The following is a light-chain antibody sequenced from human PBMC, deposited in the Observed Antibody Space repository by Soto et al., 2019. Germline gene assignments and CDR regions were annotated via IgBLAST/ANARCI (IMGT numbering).Light chain of an antibody. J-gene: IGKJ1*01. CDR3: QQYNNWPWWT. CDR2: GAS. V-gene: IGKV3-15*01. Sequence: EIVMTQSPATLSVSPGERATLSCRASQSVSSNLAWYQQKPGQAPRLLIYGASTGATGIPARFSGSGSGTEFTLTISSLQSEDFAVYYCQQYNNWPWWTFGQGTKVEIK. CDR1: QSVSSN.